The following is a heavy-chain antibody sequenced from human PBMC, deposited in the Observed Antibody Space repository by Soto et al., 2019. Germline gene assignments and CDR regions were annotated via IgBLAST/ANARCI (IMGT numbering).Heavy chain of an antibody. J-gene: IGHJ6*02. D-gene: IGHD5-18*01. Sequence: ASAKVSCKASGGTFSSYAISWVRQAPGQGLEWMGGIIPIFGTANYAQKFQGRVTITADESTSTAYMELSSLRSEDTAVYYCAILLLDTAMVTGLLSWDYYYYGMDVWGQGTTVTVSS. V-gene: IGHV1-69*13. CDR2: IIPIFGTA. CDR1: GGTFSSYA. CDR3: AILLLDTAMVTGLLSWDYYYYGMDV.